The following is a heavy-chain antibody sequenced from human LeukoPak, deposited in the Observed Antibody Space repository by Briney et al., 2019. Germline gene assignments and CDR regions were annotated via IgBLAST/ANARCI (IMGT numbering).Heavy chain of an antibody. V-gene: IGHV1-18*01. J-gene: IGHJ4*02. D-gene: IGHD6-19*01. CDR1: GYTFTSYG. CDR2: ISAYNGNT. CDR3: ARSGASSSGWDPGAY. Sequence: ASVTVSCKASGYTFTSYGISWVRQAPGQGLEWMGWISAYNGNTNYAQKLQGRVTMTTDTSTSTAYMELRSLRSDDTAVYYCARSGASSSGWDPGAYWGQGTLVTVSS.